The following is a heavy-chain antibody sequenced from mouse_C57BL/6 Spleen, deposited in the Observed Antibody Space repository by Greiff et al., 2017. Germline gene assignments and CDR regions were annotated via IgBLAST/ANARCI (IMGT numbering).Heavy chain of an antibody. V-gene: IGHV1-55*01. Sequence: VQLQQPGAELVKPGASVKMSCKASGYTFTSYWITWVKQRPGQGLEWIGDIYPGSGSTNYNEKFKSKATLTVDTSSSTAYMQLSSLTSEDSAVYYCARGGYYDYDVAMDYWGQGTSVTVSS. CDR3: ARGGYYDYDVAMDY. D-gene: IGHD2-4*01. CDR2: IYPGSGST. J-gene: IGHJ4*01. CDR1: GYTFTSYW.